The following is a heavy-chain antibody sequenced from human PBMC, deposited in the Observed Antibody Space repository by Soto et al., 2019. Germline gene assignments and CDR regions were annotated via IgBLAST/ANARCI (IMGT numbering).Heavy chain of an antibody. CDR3: ARMATFGSLNWFDP. CDR2: MNPGSGDT. CDR1: GYSFTNND. Sequence: SVKLFCKDSGYSFTNNDVSCVRQATGQGLEWMGWMNPGSGDTGCAQKFQGRVTMTRDISIATAYMELSSLRSDDTAIYYCARMATFGSLNWFDPWGQGTLVTVTS. J-gene: IGHJ5*02. V-gene: IGHV1-8*01. D-gene: IGHD3-16*01.